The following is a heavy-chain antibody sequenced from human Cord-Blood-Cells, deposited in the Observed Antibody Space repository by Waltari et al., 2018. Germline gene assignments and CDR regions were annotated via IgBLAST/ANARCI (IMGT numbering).Heavy chain of an antibody. CDR2: INPNSGGT. Sequence: QVQLVQSGAEVKKPGASVKVSCKASGYTFTGYYMHWVRQAPGQGLEWMGWINPNSGGTNYAQKFQGWVTMTRDTSISTAYMELSRLRAGDTAVYYGARTSSSWYYFDYWGQGTLVTVSS. D-gene: IGHD6-13*01. CDR3: ARTSSSWYYFDY. V-gene: IGHV1-2*04. CDR1: GYTFTGYY. J-gene: IGHJ4*02.